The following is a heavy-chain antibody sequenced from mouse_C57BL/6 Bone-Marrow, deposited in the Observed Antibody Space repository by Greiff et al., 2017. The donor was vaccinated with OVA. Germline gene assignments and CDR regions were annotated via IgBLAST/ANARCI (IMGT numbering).Heavy chain of an antibody. D-gene: IGHD2-3*01. CDR3: ARSGWLLNYFDY. CDR1: GYTFTSYG. V-gene: IGHV1-81*01. Sequence: QVQLQQSGAELARPGASVKLSCKASGYTFTSYGISWVKQRTGQGLEWIGEIYPRSGNTYYNEKFKGKATLTADKSSSTAYMELRSLTSEDSAVDGCARSGWLLNYFDYWGQGTTLTVSS. CDR2: IYPRSGNT. J-gene: IGHJ2*01.